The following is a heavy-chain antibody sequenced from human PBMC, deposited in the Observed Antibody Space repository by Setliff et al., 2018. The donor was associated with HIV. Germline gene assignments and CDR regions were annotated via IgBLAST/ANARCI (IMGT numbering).Heavy chain of an antibody. V-gene: IGHV4-59*08. J-gene: IGHJ4*01. CDR2: IFYSGST. Sequence: SETLSLTCTVSGGSITSYYWSWIRQPPGKGLEWIGYIFYSGSTYYSPSLKSRLTISVDTSKNQFSLKLSSVTAADTAVYYCARGLSSQTYWGTRPLGLGYWGQGSLVTVSS. CDR1: GGSITSYY. D-gene: IGHD2-2*01. CDR3: ARGLSSQTYWGTRPLGLGY.